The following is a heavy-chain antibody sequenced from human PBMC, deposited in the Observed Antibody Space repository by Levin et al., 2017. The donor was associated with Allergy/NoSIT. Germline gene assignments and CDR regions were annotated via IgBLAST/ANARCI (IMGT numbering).Heavy chain of an antibody. D-gene: IGHD2-21*02. Sequence: GGSLRLSCVASGFSFSDFGMHWVCQAPGKGLDWVAVISYDGNHKYYADSVKGRFTISRDNSKNTLYLEMSSLRPEDTAIYYCAGGGDNTFDYWGQGTLVTVSS. CDR1: GFSFSDFG. V-gene: IGHV3-30*03. CDR3: AGGGDNTFDY. J-gene: IGHJ4*02. CDR2: ISYDGNHK.